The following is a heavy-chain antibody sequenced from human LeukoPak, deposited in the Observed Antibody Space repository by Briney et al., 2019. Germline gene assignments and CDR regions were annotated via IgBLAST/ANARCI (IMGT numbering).Heavy chain of an antibody. CDR3: ARDRTDYGDYGNWFDP. D-gene: IGHD4-17*01. V-gene: IGHV4-34*01. CDR1: GGTFSGYY. Sequence: SETLSLTCAVYGGTFSGYYWSRIRQPPGKGLEWIGEINHSGSTNYNPSLKSRVTISVDTSKNQFSLKLSSVTAADTAVYYCARDRTDYGDYGNWFDPWGQGTLVTVSS. CDR2: INHSGST. J-gene: IGHJ5*02.